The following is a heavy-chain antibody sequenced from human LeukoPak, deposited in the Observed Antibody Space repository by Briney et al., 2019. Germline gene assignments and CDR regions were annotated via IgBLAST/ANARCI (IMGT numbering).Heavy chain of an antibody. D-gene: IGHD1-26*01. V-gene: IGHV4-39*07. Sequence: SETLSLTCTVSGGSISSSSYYWGWIRQPPGKGLEWIGSIYYSGSTYYNPSLKSRVTISVDTSKNQFSLKLSSVTAADTAVYYCARGVNSGYFDYCGQGTLVAVSS. CDR1: GGSISSSSYY. CDR2: IYYSGST. J-gene: IGHJ4*02. CDR3: ARGVNSGYFDY.